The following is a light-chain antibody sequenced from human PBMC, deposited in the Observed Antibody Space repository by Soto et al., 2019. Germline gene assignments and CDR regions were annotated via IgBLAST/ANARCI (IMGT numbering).Light chain of an antibody. CDR3: QSYDSSLSVV. V-gene: IGLV1-40*01. CDR1: SYNIGAGYD. Sequence: QSVLTPPPSVSGAPGQRVTISCTGSSYNIGAGYDVHWYQQLPGTAPKLLIYGNSNRPSGVPDRFSGSKSGTSASLAITGLQAEDEADYYCQSYDSSLSVVFGGGTKLTVL. J-gene: IGLJ2*01. CDR2: GNS.